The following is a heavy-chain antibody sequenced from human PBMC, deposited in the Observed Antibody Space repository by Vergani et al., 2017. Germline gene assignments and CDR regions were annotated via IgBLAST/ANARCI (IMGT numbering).Heavy chain of an antibody. J-gene: IGHJ3*02. V-gene: IGHV1-18*01. D-gene: IGHD2-2*01. CDR1: GYTFTSYG. CDR3: ERAETVPAAMPHSFDI. Sequence: QVPLVQSGAEVKKPGASVKVPCKPSGYTFTSYGLSWVRQPPGQGLEWMGWISAYNVNPNYPQKLQGRATMTTDTSTSTAYMELRSLGSDDTAVYYCERAETVPAAMPHSFDIWGQGTMVTVSS. CDR2: ISAYNVNP.